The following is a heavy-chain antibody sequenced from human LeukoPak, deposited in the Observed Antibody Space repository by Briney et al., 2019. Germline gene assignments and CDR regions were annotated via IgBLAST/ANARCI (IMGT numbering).Heavy chain of an antibody. D-gene: IGHD3-22*01. CDR2: ISYDGSNK. Sequence: GRSLRLSCAASGFTFSSYGMPWVRQAPGKGLEWVAVISYDGSNKYYADSVKGRFTISRDNSKNTLYLQMNSLRAEDTAVYYCAKDSVVVTFDFDYWGQGTLVTVSS. J-gene: IGHJ4*02. CDR3: AKDSVVVTFDFDY. CDR1: GFTFSSYG. V-gene: IGHV3-30*18.